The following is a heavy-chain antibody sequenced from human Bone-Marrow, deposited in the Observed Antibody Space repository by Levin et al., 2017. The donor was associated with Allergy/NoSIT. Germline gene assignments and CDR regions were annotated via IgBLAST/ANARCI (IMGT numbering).Heavy chain of an antibody. CDR2: IIPIFGTA. J-gene: IGHJ3*02. V-gene: IGHV1-69*01. Sequence: KISCKASGGTFSSYAISWVRQAPGQGLEWMGGIIPIFGTANYAQKFQGRVTITADESTSTAYMELSSLRSEDTAVYYCARDALSIYCSGGSCYSEYDAFDIWGQGTMVTVSS. D-gene: IGHD2-15*01. CDR1: GGTFSSYA. CDR3: ARDALSIYCSGGSCYSEYDAFDI.